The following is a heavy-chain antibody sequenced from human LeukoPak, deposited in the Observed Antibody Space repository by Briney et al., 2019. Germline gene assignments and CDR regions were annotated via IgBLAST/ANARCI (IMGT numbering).Heavy chain of an antibody. V-gene: IGHV4-61*09. CDR2: FYSSTRT. D-gene: IGHD4-17*01. CDR3: ARCMSELDYGDYAYYYHMDV. J-gene: IGHJ6*04. Sequence: PSQTLSLTCTVSGDSLTSGSRYWSWIRQPAGKGLEWIGHFYSSTRTTYNPSLESRVTISADTAKNQFSLKLDSVTAADTAVYFCARCMSELDYGDYAYYYHMDVWGKGTTVTVSS. CDR1: GDSLTSGSRY.